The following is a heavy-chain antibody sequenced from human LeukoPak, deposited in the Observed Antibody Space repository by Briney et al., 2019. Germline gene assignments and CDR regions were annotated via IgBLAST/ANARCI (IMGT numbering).Heavy chain of an antibody. CDR3: ARERLGYCSSTSCYGYYYYGMDV. J-gene: IGHJ6*04. D-gene: IGHD2-2*01. V-gene: IGHV1-69*01. CDR2: IIPIFGTA. Sequence: ASVKVAWKASGRTFSSYAISWVRQAPGQGLEWMGGIIPIFGTANYAQKFQGRVTITADESPSTAYMELSSLRSEDTAVYYCARERLGYCSSTSCYGYYYYGMDVWGKGTTVTVSS. CDR1: GRTFSSYA.